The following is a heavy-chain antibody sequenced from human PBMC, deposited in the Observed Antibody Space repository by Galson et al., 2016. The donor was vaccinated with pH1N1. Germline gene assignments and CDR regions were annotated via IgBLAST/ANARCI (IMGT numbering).Heavy chain of an antibody. J-gene: IGHJ5*02. CDR2: ISYSGST. CDR3: ATSSYGDYVGWFDP. CDR1: GGSISSYD. D-gene: IGHD4-17*01. V-gene: IGHV4-59*01. Sequence: ETLSLTCTVSGGSISSYDWSWIRQPPGKGLEWIGYISYSGSTNYNPSLKSRVTISVDTSKNQFSLKLSSVTAADPAVYYCATSSYGDYVGWFDPWGQGTLVTVSS.